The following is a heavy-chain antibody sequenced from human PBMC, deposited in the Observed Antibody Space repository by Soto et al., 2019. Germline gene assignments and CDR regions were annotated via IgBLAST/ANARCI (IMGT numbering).Heavy chain of an antibody. CDR3: AREGMIEDAFDI. V-gene: IGHV1-2*02. J-gene: IGHJ3*02. CDR1: GYTFIGYY. CDR2: INPKSGDT. D-gene: IGHD3-22*01. Sequence: GASVTGSCKASGYTFIGYYLHWVRRAPGQGLEWMGWINPKSGDTNYSQKFQGRVTMTRDTSTSTVYMELSSLRSEDTAVYYCAREGMIEDAFDIWGQGTMVTVSS.